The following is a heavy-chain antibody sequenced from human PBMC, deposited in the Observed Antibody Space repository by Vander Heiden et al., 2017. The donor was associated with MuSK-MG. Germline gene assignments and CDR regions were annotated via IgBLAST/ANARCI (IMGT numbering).Heavy chain of an antibody. Sequence: EVQLLESGGGLVQPGGSLRLSCAASGFPFSSYAMSWVRQAPGKGLEWVSAISGSGGSTYYADSVKGRFTISRDNSKNTLYLQMNSLRAEDTAVYYCAKGTAIFGVVIPIDYWGQGTLVTVSS. J-gene: IGHJ4*02. CDR3: AKGTAIFGVVIPIDY. V-gene: IGHV3-23*01. D-gene: IGHD3-3*01. CDR2: ISGSGGST. CDR1: GFPFSSYA.